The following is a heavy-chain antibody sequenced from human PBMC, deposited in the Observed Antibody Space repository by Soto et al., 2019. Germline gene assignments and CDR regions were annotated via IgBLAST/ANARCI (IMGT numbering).Heavy chain of an antibody. CDR1: GGSISSYY. CDR2: IYYSGST. Sequence: PSETLSLTCTVSGGSISSYYWSWIRQPPGRGLEWIGYIYYSGSTNYNPSLKSRVTISVDTSKNQFSLKLSSVTAADTAVYYCARGSLRSAFDIWGQATMVTVS. CDR3: ARGSLRSAFDI. D-gene: IGHD1-26*01. J-gene: IGHJ3*02. V-gene: IGHV4-59*01.